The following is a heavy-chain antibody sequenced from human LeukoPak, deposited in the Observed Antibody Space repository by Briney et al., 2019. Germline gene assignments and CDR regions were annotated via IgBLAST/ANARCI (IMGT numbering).Heavy chain of an antibody. Sequence: GGSLRLSCAASGFTFSSYGMHWVRQAPGKGLEWVAVISYDGSNKYYADSVKGRFTISRDNSKNTLYLQMNSLRAEDTAVYYCARDRYYDILTAPSHDAFDIWGQGTMVTVSS. V-gene: IGHV3-30*03. CDR3: ARDRYYDILTAPSHDAFDI. CDR1: GFTFSSYG. J-gene: IGHJ3*02. CDR2: ISYDGSNK. D-gene: IGHD3-9*01.